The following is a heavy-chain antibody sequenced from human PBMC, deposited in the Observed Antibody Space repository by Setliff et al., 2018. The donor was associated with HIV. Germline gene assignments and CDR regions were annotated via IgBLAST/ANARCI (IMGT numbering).Heavy chain of an antibody. CDR2: IYPGDSET. Sequence: GESLKISCKGSGYRFTSYWIGWVRQMPGKGLEWMGIIYPGDSETRYSPSFQGQVTISVDKSISTAYLQMNSLRVEDTAVYYCARDYLYYNLYNGSPVYGMDVWGQGTTVTVSS. CDR3: ARDYLYYNLYNGSPVYGMDV. V-gene: IGHV5-51*01. CDR1: GYRFTSYW. J-gene: IGHJ6*02. D-gene: IGHD3-3*01.